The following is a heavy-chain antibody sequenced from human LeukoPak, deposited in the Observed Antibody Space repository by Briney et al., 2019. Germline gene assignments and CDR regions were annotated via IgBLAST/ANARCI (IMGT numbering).Heavy chain of an antibody. V-gene: IGHV3-21*01. Sequence: PGGSLRLSCAASGFTFSSYSMNWVRQAPGKGLEWVSSISSSSYIYYADSVKGRFTISRDNAKNSLYLQMNSLRAEDTAVYYCARDLGRPYYFDYWGQGTLVTVSS. J-gene: IGHJ4*02. CDR2: ISSSSYI. CDR1: GFTFSSYS. CDR3: ARDLGRPYYFDY.